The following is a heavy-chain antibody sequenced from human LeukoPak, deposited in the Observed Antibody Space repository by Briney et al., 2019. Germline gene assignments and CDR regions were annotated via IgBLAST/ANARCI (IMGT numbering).Heavy chain of an antibody. D-gene: IGHD3-9*01. CDR1: EHRVRKEC. CDR3: AKRGNDWDAFDI. J-gene: IGHJ3*02. V-gene: IGHV1-46*01. Sequence: ASVNESQETAEHRVRKECRYRGSQDPGQGLEWMGIINPSGVSTTYAQKFQGRVTMTSDTPTSTVYMELSSLRSEDTALYYCAKRGNDWDAFDIWGQGTMVTVSS. CDR2: INPSGVST.